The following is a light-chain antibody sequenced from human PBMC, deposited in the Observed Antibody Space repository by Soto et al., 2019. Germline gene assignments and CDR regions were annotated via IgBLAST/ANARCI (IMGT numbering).Light chain of an antibody. CDR2: GAS. Sequence: EIVLTQSPGTLSLSPGERATLSCRASQSVSGSYVAWYQQKPGQAPRLLIYGASGRATGIPDRFSGSGSGTDFTLTISRLEPEDLAVYYCQQYGSSPLTFGGGTKLDIK. J-gene: IGKJ4*01. CDR3: QQYGSSPLT. CDR1: QSVSGSY. V-gene: IGKV3-20*01.